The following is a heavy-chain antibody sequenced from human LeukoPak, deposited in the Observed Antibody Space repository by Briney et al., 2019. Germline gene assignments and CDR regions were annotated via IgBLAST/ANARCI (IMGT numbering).Heavy chain of an antibody. V-gene: IGHV3-74*01. CDR1: GFTFSSYW. J-gene: IGHJ4*02. CDR3: ARSKGDCGGDCTYYFDY. Sequence: GGSLRLSCAASGFTFSSYWMHWVRQAPGKGLVWVSRINSDGSSTGYADSVKGRFTISRDNAKNTLYLQMNSLRAEDTAVYYCARSKGDCGGDCTYYFDYWGQGTLVTVSS. CDR2: INSDGSST. D-gene: IGHD2-21*02.